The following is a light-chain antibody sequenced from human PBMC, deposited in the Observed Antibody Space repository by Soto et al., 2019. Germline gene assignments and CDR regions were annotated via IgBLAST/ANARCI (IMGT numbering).Light chain of an antibody. J-gene: IGKJ2*01. Sequence: AIQMTQSPSSLSASVGDRVTITCRASQDIRKDLASYQQKPGKAPQILIYGASTLQPGVASRFRGSGSATDFTLTISSLQPEDSSAYYCLQDYNFPFTFGQGTKLDIK. V-gene: IGKV1-6*01. CDR2: GAS. CDR1: QDIRKD. CDR3: LQDYNFPFT.